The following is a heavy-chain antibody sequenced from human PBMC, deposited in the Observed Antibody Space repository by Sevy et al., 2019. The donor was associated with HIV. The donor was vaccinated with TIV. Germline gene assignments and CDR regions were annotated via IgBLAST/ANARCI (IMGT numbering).Heavy chain of an antibody. CDR3: ARGTRYSGSYYLGDDAFDI. V-gene: IGHV3-13*01. D-gene: IGHD1-26*01. Sequence: GGSLRLSCAASVFTFSRYDMHWVRQATGKGLEWVSSIGTAGDTYYPGSVKGRFTISRENAKKSLYLKMNSLRAGDTAVYYCARGTRYSGSYYLGDDAFDIWGQGTMVTVSS. CDR2: IGTAGDT. J-gene: IGHJ3*02. CDR1: VFTFSRYD.